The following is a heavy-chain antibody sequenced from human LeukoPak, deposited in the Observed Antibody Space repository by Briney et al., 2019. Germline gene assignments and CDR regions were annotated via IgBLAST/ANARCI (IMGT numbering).Heavy chain of an antibody. Sequence: GASVKVSCKASGYTFSSYGVSWVRQAPGQGLEWMGWTSVYSGNTNYAQRFQGRVTMTTDTSTTTAYMELRSLRSDDTAVYYCARDANGVLGDYWGQGTLVTVSS. CDR2: TSVYSGNT. CDR1: GYTFSSYG. CDR3: ARDANGVLGDY. D-gene: IGHD2-8*01. V-gene: IGHV1-18*01. J-gene: IGHJ4*02.